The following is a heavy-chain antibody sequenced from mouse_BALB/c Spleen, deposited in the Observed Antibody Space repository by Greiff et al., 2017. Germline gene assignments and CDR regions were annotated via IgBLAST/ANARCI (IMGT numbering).Heavy chain of an antibody. D-gene: IGHD2-4*01. CDR3: ASYDYDGAMDY. CDR2: ISSGSSTI. CDR1: GFTFSSFG. V-gene: IGHV5-17*02. Sequence: EVKLVESGGGLVQPGGSRKLSCAASGFTFSSFGMHWVRQAPEKGLEWVAYISSGSSTIYYADTVKGRFTISRDNPKNTLFLQMTSLRSEDTALYYCASYDYDGAMDYWGQGTSVTVSS. J-gene: IGHJ4*01.